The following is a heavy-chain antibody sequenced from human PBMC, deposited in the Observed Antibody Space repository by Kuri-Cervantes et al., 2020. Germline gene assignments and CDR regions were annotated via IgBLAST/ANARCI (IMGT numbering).Heavy chain of an antibody. D-gene: IGHD3-22*01. CDR3: ASPPLRDSCGSVGYAFDI. Sequence: SCTVSGGSISSGGYYWSWIRQHPGKGLEWIGYIYYSGSTYSNPSLKSRVTISVDTSKNQFSLKLSSVTAADTAVYYCASPPLRDSCGSVGYAFDIWGQGTMVTVSS. CDR1: GGSISSGGYY. CDR2: IYYSGST. V-gene: IGHV4-31*02. J-gene: IGHJ3*02.